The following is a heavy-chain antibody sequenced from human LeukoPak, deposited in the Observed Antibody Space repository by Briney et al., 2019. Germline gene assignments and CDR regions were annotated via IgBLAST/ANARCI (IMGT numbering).Heavy chain of an antibody. CDR2: ISAYSGYT. V-gene: IGHV1-18*01. Sequence: ASVKVSCKASGYTFTNYGISWVRQAPGQGLEWMGWISAYSGYTHYAQKIQGRVTVTTEASTSTAYMELRSLTSYDTAGYYCARDAVSTTTAGGIDYWGQGTLVTVSS. CDR1: GYTFTNYG. CDR3: ARDAVSTTTAGGIDY. D-gene: IGHD5/OR15-5a*01. J-gene: IGHJ4*02.